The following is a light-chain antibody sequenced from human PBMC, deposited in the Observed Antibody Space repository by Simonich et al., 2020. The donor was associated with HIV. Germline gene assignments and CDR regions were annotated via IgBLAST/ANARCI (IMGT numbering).Light chain of an antibody. CDR1: QSVSYSSNNKNY. V-gene: IGKV4-1*01. CDR2: GSS. CDR3: QQRSNWPST. J-gene: IGKJ4*01. Sequence: DIVMTQSPDSLAVSLGERATINCKSSQSVSYSSNNKNYLAWYQQKPGQPPKLLIYGSSTRESGVPDRFGGSGSGTEFTLTISSLQSEDFAVYYCQQRSNWPSTFGGGTKVEIK.